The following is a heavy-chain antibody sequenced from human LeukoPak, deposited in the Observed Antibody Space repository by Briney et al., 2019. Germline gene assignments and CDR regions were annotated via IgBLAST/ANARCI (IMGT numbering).Heavy chain of an antibody. Sequence: PGGSLRLSCAASGFTFSSYWMHWVRQVPGKGLVWVSRISSDGTTTSCADSVKGRFTISRDNAKNTLYLQMNSLRAEDTAVYYCARELRNVGATIDWWGQGTLVTVSS. D-gene: IGHD1-26*01. CDR1: GFTFSSYW. V-gene: IGHV3-74*01. CDR3: ARELRNVGATIDW. J-gene: IGHJ4*02. CDR2: ISSDGTTT.